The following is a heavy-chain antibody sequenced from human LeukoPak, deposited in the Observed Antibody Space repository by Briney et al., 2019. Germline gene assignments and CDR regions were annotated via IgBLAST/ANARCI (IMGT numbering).Heavy chain of an antibody. Sequence: ASVKVSCKASGYTFTSYDINWVRQATGQGLEWMGWMNPNSGNTGYAQKFQGRVTITRNTSISTAYMELSSLRSEDTAVYYCTLVPAALENPRNWFDPWGQGTLVTVSS. CDR1: GYTFTSYD. CDR2: MNPNSGNT. D-gene: IGHD2-2*01. V-gene: IGHV1-8*03. CDR3: TLVPAALENPRNWFDP. J-gene: IGHJ5*02.